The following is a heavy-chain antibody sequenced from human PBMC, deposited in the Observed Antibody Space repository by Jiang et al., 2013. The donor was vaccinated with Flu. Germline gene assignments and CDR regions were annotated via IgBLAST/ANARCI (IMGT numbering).Heavy chain of an antibody. D-gene: IGHD3-16*01. CDR2: MFHTGST. CDR3: ASSTMITFDAFDI. Sequence: GSGLVKPSETLSLTCAVPDFSVNNGYYRAWFRQPPGEGLEWIATMFHTGSTYYSPSLKGRVTISVDTSKKQFSLQLTPVTAADTAVYYCASSTMITFDAFDIWGRGTMVTVSS. V-gene: IGHV4-38-2*01. J-gene: IGHJ3*02. CDR1: DFSVNNGYY.